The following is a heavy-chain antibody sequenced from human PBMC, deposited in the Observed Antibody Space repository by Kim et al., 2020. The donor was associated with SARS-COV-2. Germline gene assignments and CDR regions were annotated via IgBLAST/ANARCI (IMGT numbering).Heavy chain of an antibody. J-gene: IGHJ6*02. D-gene: IGHD3-10*01. CDR3: ARHITTTMDV. CDR2: IVSDGSRT. V-gene: IGHV3-74*01. CDR1: GITFSNYW. Sequence: GGSLRLSCAASGITFSNYWMHWVRQAPGKGLVWVSYIVSDGSRTSYADSVKGRFTISRDNAKNTLYLQMNSLRAVDTAVYYCARHITTTMDVWGQGTTVT.